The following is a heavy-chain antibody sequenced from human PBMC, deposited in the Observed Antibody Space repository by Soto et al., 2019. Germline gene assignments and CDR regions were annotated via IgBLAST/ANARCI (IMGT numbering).Heavy chain of an antibody. Sequence: SETLSLTCTVSGGSISSGTYYWVWIRQPPGKGLEWIGSLYYTGRTYYSPSLKSRVTISVDTSKNHFSLNLTSVTAADTAVYYCARRLARGVIGWFDPWGQGTLVTVSS. J-gene: IGHJ5*02. CDR1: GGSISSGTYY. CDR3: ARRLARGVIGWFDP. CDR2: LYYTGRT. D-gene: IGHD3-10*01. V-gene: IGHV4-39*02.